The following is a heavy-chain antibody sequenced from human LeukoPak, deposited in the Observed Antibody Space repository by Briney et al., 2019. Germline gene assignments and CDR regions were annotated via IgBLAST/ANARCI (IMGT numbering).Heavy chain of an antibody. Sequence: ASVEVSCKASGYTFTSYGISWVRQAPGQGLEWMGWISAYNGNTNYAQKLQGRVTMTTDTSTSTAYMELRSLRSDDTAVYYCAATVNYYYYMDVWGKGTTVTVSS. CDR1: GYTFTSYG. V-gene: IGHV1-18*01. CDR3: AATVNYYYYMDV. J-gene: IGHJ6*03. D-gene: IGHD4-11*01. CDR2: ISAYNGNT.